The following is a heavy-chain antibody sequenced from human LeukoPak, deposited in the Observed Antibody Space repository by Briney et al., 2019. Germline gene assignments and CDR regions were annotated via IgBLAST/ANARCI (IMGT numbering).Heavy chain of an antibody. CDR1: GFTFSSYG. CDR3: ANFRVGGFDY. J-gene: IGHJ4*02. V-gene: IGHV3-30*02. Sequence: GGSLRLSCAASGFTFSSYGMHWVRQAPGKGLEWVEFIRYDGSNKYYADSVKGRFTISRDNSKNTLYLQMNSLRAEDTAVYYCANFRVGGFDYWGQGTLVTVSS. CDR2: IRYDGSNK.